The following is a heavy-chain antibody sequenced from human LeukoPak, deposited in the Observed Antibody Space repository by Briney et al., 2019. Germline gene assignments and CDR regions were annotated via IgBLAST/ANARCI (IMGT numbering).Heavy chain of an antibody. CDR1: GYTLTELS. D-gene: IGHD5-12*01. CDR2: FDPEDGET. J-gene: IGHJ6*02. V-gene: IGHV1-24*01. CDR3: ARGYRGYDPNSKLRLDYHYNGMDV. Sequence: ASVKVSCKVSGYTLTELSMHWVRQAPGKGLEWMGGFDPEDGETIYAQKFQGRVTMTEDTSTDTAYMELSSLRSEDTAVYYCARGYRGYDPNSKLRLDYHYNGMDVWGQGTTVTVSS.